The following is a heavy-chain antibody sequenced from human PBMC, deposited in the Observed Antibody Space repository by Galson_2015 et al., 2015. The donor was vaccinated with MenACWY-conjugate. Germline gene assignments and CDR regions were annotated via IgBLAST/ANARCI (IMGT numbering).Heavy chain of an antibody. D-gene: IGHD6-6*01. Sequence: QSGAEVKKPGESLKISCKGSGYSFTSYWIGWVRQMPGKGLEWMGIIYPGDSDTRYSPSFQGQVTISADKSISTAYLQWSSLKASDTAMYYCARRRVAARQDYYYGMDVWGQGTTVTVSS. J-gene: IGHJ6*02. CDR3: ARRRVAARQDYYYGMDV. CDR1: GYSFTSYW. V-gene: IGHV5-51*01. CDR2: IYPGDSDT.